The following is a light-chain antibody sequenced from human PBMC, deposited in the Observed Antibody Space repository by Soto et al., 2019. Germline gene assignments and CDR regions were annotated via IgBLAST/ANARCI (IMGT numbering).Light chain of an antibody. CDR1: ESIRSY. J-gene: IGKJ3*01. V-gene: IGKV1-39*01. CDR2: GAS. Sequence: DIQMTQSPSSLSASVGDRVTITCRASESIRSYLNWYQQKPGKAPKLLIYGASSLQSGVPSRFSGGGSGTDFTLTISSLQPEYFATYYCQQSFSTPRFTFGPGTRVDI. CDR3: QQSFSTPRFT.